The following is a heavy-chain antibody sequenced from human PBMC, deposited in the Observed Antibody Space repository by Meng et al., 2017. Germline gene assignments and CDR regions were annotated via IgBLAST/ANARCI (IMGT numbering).Heavy chain of an antibody. J-gene: IGHJ4*02. V-gene: IGHV4-4*03. D-gene: IGHD2-21*02. CDR2: VYHNGNA. CDR3: ARELDAVGVTAYDL. Sequence: VYLRGSGQGLVKPRGTRALTCAAAGGYISSNNWWSWVRQPPGKGLEWIGEVYHNGNANYNPSLKSRVTISVDKSKNQFSPKLSFVAAADTAIYYCARELDAVGVTAYDLWGQGTLVTVSS. CDR1: GGYISSNNW.